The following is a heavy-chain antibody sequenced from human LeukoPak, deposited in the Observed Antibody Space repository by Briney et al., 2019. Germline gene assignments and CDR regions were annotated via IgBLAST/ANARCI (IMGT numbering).Heavy chain of an antibody. CDR3: ARDGTVVAVAALDAFDI. D-gene: IGHD2-15*01. J-gene: IGHJ3*02. CDR2: IYTSGST. CDR1: GGSISSYY. Sequence: SETLSLTCTVSGGSISSYYWSWIRRPAGKGLEWNGRIYTSGSTNYNPSLKSRVTMSVDTSKNQFSLKLSSVTAADTAVYYCARDGTVVAVAALDAFDIWGQGTMVTVSS. V-gene: IGHV4-4*07.